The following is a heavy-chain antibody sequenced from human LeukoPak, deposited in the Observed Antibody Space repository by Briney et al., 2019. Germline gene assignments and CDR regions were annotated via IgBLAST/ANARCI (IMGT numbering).Heavy chain of an antibody. V-gene: IGHV3-20*04. CDR1: GFTFDDSG. Sequence: GGSLRLSCAASGFTFDDSGMSWVRQAPGKGLEWVSDINWNGGSTGYVDSVKGRFTISRDNAKNSLYLQMNSLRAEDSAVYYCVRIPNNAGFPNWFDPWGQGTLVSVSS. CDR2: INWNGGST. CDR3: VRIPNNAGFPNWFDP. J-gene: IGHJ5*02. D-gene: IGHD3-9*01.